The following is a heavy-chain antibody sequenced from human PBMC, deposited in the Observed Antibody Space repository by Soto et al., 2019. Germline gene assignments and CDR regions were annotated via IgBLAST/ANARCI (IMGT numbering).Heavy chain of an antibody. Sequence: GGSLRLSCAASGFTFSNYAMHWVRQAPGKGLEWVAVISYDGGRKYYADSVKGRFTMSRDNSRKMVYLQMNSLRAEDTAVYYCASDRSGGGNSGPGYWGQGNLVTVSS. CDR1: GFTFSNYA. CDR2: ISYDGGRK. V-gene: IGHV3-30-3*01. CDR3: ASDRSGGGNSGPGY. D-gene: IGHD2-21*02. J-gene: IGHJ4*02.